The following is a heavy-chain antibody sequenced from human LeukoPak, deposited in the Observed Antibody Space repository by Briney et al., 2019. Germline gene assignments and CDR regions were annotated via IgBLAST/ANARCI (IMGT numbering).Heavy chain of an antibody. CDR3: ARDNIAAAGYYYYYGMDV. CDR1: GFTFSSYG. D-gene: IGHD6-13*01. CDR2: IWYDGSNK. V-gene: IGHV3-33*01. J-gene: IGHJ6*04. Sequence: PGGSLRLSCAASGFTFSSYGMHWVRQAPGKGLEWVAVIWYDGSNKYYADSVKGRFTISRDNSKNTLYLQMNSLRAKDTAVYYCARDNIAAAGYYYYYGMDVWGKGTTVTVSS.